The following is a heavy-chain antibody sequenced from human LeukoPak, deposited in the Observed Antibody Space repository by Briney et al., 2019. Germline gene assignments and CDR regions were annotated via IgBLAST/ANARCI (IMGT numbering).Heavy chain of an antibody. CDR2: ISYDGSNK. J-gene: IGHJ4*02. D-gene: IGHD1-26*01. CDR3: AKDWELVPLGY. CDR1: GFTFSSYA. Sequence: QPGGSLRLSCAASGFTFSSYAMHWVRQAPGKGLEWVAVISYDGSNKYYADFVKGRFTISRDNSKNTLYLQMNSLRAEDTAVYYCAKDWELVPLGYWGQGTLVTVSS. V-gene: IGHV3-30-3*01.